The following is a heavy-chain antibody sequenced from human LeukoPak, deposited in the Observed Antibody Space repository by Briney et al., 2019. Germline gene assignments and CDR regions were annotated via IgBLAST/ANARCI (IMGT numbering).Heavy chain of an antibody. V-gene: IGHV3-30*18. CDR1: GFTFSSYG. Sequence: GRSLRLSCAASGFTFSSYGIHWVRQAPGKGLEWVAVISSDGRTTYYADSVKGRFTISGDNSKSTMYVQMNSLRTEDTAVYYCTKEGAVTGSMWFDHWGQGTLVTVS. D-gene: IGHD6-19*01. J-gene: IGHJ5*02. CDR2: ISSDGRTT. CDR3: TKEGAVTGSMWFDH.